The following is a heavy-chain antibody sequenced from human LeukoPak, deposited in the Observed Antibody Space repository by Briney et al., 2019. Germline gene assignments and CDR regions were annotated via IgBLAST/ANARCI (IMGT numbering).Heavy chain of an antibody. CDR2: INPHSGVT. J-gene: IGHJ4*02. CDR1: GYTFTGYY. D-gene: IGHD3-10*01. V-gene: IGHV1-2*02. CDR3: ARRGYGSGSYSDY. Sequence: ASVTVSCKASGYTFTGYYMYWVRQAPGQGLEWMGWINPHSGVTNSAQKFQGRVTLTRDTSISTAYMELSRLRSDDSAVYYCARRGYGSGSYSDYWGQGTLVTVSS.